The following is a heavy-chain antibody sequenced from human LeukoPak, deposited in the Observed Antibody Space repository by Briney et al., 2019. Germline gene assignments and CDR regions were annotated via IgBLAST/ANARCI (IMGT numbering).Heavy chain of an antibody. Sequence: PGGSLRLSCVDSGLTFSTYGMTWVRQTPGKGLEWVSAITSASGTTYYADSVRGRFTISRDNSKNTLYLQMNPLRAEDTAMYYCAVYCSGGCYSGLVWGQGTLVTVFS. CDR2: ITSASGTT. J-gene: IGHJ4*02. CDR1: GLTFSTYG. CDR3: AVYCSGGCYSGLV. D-gene: IGHD2-21*02. V-gene: IGHV3-23*01.